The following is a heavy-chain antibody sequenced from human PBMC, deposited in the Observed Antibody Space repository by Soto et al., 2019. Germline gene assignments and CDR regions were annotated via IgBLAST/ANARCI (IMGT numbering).Heavy chain of an antibody. V-gene: IGHV4-31*03. D-gene: IGHD5-12*01. CDR2: IYYSGIT. J-gene: IGHJ4*02. CDR1: GGSISIGGYD. CDR3: AREGDRWLQSTTPFDY. Sequence: PSETLPLACTFCGGSISIGGYDWSWIRQHPGKGLEWIGYIYYSGITYYNPSLKSRVTMSVDTSKNQFSLKLSSVTAADTTVYYCAREGDRWLQSTTPFDYWGQGTMVTVSS.